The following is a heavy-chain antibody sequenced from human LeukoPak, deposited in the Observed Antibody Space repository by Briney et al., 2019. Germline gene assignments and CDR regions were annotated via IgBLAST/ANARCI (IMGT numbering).Heavy chain of an antibody. V-gene: IGHV3-9*01. D-gene: IGHD5-18*01. CDR1: GFTFDDYA. Sequence: RPGGSLRLSCAASGFTFDDYAMHWVRQAPGKGLEWVSGISWNSGSIGYADSVKGRFTISRDNAKNSLYLQMNSLRAEDTAVYYCARAPRSGYSYGYDYYYGMDVWGQGTTVTVSS. CDR3: ARAPRSGYSYGYDYYYGMDV. CDR2: ISWNSGSI. J-gene: IGHJ6*02.